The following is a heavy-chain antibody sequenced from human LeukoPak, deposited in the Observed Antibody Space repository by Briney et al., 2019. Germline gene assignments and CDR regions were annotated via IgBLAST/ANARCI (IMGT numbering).Heavy chain of an antibody. D-gene: IGHD1-1*01. Sequence: GGSLRLSCAASGFTFSDYYLHWVRQDPGEGPVWVSRISNEGSTTFYADSVKGRFTISRDNDKNTLYLEMNSLRAEDTAVYYCVRDSRTGVDYWGQGTRVTVSS. CDR1: GFTFSDYY. V-gene: IGHV3-74*01. CDR2: ISNEGSTT. CDR3: VRDSRTGVDY. J-gene: IGHJ4*02.